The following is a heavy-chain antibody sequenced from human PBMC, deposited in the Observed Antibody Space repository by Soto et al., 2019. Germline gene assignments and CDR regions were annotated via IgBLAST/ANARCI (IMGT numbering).Heavy chain of an antibody. D-gene: IGHD3-3*01. J-gene: IGHJ5*02. V-gene: IGHV3-48*01. CDR2: ISSSASTI. CDR3: ARDGTTIFGVVIRLGT. CDR1: GFTFSTYS. Sequence: GGSLRLSCAASGFTFSTYSMNWVRQAPGKGLEWVSYISSSASTIYYADSVKGRFTISRDNAKNSLDLQMNSLRAEDTAMYYCARDGTTIFGVVIRLGTWGQGTLVTVSS.